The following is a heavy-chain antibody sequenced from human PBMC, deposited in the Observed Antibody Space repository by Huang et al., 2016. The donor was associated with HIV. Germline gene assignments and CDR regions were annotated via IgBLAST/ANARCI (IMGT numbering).Heavy chain of an antibody. CDR1: GGTFSTYA. CDR2: IIPILGTA. V-gene: IGHV1-69*01. J-gene: IGHJ6*02. D-gene: IGHD6-6*01. Sequence: QVQLVQSGAEVKKPGSSVKVSCKASGGTFSTYAISWVRQAPGQGLEWMGGIIPILGTANYAQKVQGTVTSTADEFTSTAYMELSSLRSEDTALYYCARGRTRSSLYDSYYGLDVWGQGTTVTVSS. CDR3: ARGRTRSSLYDSYYGLDV.